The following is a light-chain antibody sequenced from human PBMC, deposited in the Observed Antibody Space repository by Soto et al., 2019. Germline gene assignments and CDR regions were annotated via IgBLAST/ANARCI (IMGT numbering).Light chain of an antibody. J-gene: IGKJ5*01. CDR1: QSVSSN. CDR3: QQRSKIT. V-gene: IGKV3-11*01. Sequence: EIVMTQSPATLSVSPGERATLSCRASQSVSSNLAWYQQKPGQAPRLLIYDASNRATGIPARFSGSGSGTDFTLTISSLEPEDFAVYYCQQRSKITFGQGTRLEIK. CDR2: DAS.